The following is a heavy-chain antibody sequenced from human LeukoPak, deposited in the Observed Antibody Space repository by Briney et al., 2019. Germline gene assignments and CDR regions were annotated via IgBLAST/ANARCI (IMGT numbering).Heavy chain of an antibody. Sequence: GGSLRLSCAASGFTVSSIYMSWVRQAPGKGLEWVSVIYSGGSTYYADSVKGRFTISRDNSKNTLYLQMNSLRAEDTAVYYCARLSSGWSLDYWGQGTLVTVSS. CDR1: GFTVSSIY. J-gene: IGHJ4*02. CDR3: ARLSSGWSLDY. D-gene: IGHD6-19*01. CDR2: IYSGGST. V-gene: IGHV3-53*01.